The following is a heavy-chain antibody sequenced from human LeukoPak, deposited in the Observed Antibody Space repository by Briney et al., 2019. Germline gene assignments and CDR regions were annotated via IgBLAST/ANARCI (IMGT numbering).Heavy chain of an antibody. J-gene: IGHJ6*02. V-gene: IGHV3-7*01. CDR1: GFTFSSYW. CDR3: AKDVGSYYFTVGMDV. CDR2: IKQDGSEK. D-gene: IGHD1-26*01. Sequence: PGGSLRLSCAASGFTFSSYWMSWVRQAPGKGLEWVANIKQDGSEKYYVDSVKGRFTISRDNAKNSPYLQMNSLRAEDTAVYYCAKDVGSYYFTVGMDVWGQGTTVTVSS.